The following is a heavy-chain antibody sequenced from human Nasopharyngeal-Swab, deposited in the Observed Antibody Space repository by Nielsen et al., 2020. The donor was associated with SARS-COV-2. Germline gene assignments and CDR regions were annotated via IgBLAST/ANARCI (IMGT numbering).Heavy chain of an antibody. D-gene: IGHD2-15*01. CDR3: TRCGGGCYSGRDY. CDR1: GFTFSDSA. J-gene: IGHJ4*02. V-gene: IGHV3-73*01. CDR2: IRSKGNNYAT. Sequence: GESLKISCAASGFTFSDSAIHWVRQASGEGLEWVARIRSKGNNYATAYSASVKGRFIIFRDDPTNTAYLQMNSLKTEDTAMYYCTRCGGGCYSGRDYWGQGTLVTVSP.